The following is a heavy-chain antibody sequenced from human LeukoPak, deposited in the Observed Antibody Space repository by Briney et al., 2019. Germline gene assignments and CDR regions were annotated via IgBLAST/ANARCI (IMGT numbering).Heavy chain of an antibody. V-gene: IGHV3-11*04. CDR3: ARVTGHVLDY. Sequence: GGSLRLSCAASGFTFSDYYMGWIRQAPGKGLEWVSYISGSGSTIYYADSVKGRFSISRDNAKNSVYLQMNSLRAEETAVYFCARVTGHVLDYWGQGSLVAVSS. D-gene: IGHD2-8*02. CDR1: GFTFSDYY. CDR2: ISGSGSTI. J-gene: IGHJ4*02.